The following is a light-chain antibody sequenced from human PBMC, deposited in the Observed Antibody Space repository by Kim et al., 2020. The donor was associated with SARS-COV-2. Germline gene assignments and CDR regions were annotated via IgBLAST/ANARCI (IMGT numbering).Light chain of an antibody. J-gene: IGKJ1*01. V-gene: IGKV3-20*01. Sequence: EIVLTQSPGTLSLSPGERATLSCRASQSVSSSYLAWYQQKPGQAPRLLIYGASSRATGIPDRFSGSGSGTDFTLTISRLEPEDFAVYSCQQYVSSPWTFGQGTKLGIK. CDR1: QSVSSSY. CDR2: GAS. CDR3: QQYVSSPWT.